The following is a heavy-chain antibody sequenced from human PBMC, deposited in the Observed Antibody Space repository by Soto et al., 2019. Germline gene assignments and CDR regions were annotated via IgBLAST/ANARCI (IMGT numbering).Heavy chain of an antibody. D-gene: IGHD3-22*01. CDR2: INHSGST. CDR1: GGSFSGYY. V-gene: IGHV4-34*01. Sequence: SETLSLTCAVYGGSFSGYYWTWIRQPPGKGLEWIGEINHSGSTNYNPSLKSRVTISVDTSKNQFSLKLSSVTAADTAVYYCARSRSSGCFDYWGQGTLVTVSS. J-gene: IGHJ4*02. CDR3: ARSRSSGCFDY.